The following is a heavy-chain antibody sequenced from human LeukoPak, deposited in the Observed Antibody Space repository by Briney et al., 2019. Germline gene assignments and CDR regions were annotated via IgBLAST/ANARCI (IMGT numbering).Heavy chain of an antibody. V-gene: IGHV2-70*04. CDR3: ARMRLYYFDY. CDR2: IDWDDDK. J-gene: IGHJ4*02. Sequence: SGPTLVNPTQTLTLTCTFSGFSLSTSGMRVSWIRQPPGKALEWLARIDWDDDKFYSTSLKTRLTISKDTSKNQVVLTMTNMDPVDTATYYCARMRLYYFDYWGQGTQVTVSS. D-gene: IGHD3-16*01. CDR1: GFSLSTSGMR.